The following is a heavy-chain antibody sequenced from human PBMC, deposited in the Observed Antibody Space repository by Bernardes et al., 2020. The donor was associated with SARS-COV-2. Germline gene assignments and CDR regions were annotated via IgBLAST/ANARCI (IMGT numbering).Heavy chain of an antibody. V-gene: IGHV4-31*03. CDR2: IYYSGST. Sequence: SETLSLTCTVSGGSISSGGYYWSWILQHPGKGLEWIGYIYYSGSTYYNPSLKSRVTISVDTSKNQFSLKLSSVTAADTAVYYCARGLFIPGGVYAIGRYYYYYGMDVWGQGTTVTVSS. CDR1: GGSISSGGYY. J-gene: IGHJ6*02. D-gene: IGHD2-8*01. CDR3: ARGLFIPGGVYAIGRYYYYYGMDV.